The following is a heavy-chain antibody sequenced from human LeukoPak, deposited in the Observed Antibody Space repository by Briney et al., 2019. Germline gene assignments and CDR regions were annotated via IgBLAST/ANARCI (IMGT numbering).Heavy chain of an antibody. CDR1: GGSISSSSYY. CDR2: IYYSGST. D-gene: IGHD3-10*01. V-gene: IGHV4-39*01. J-gene: IGHJ4*02. CDR3: ARPHGEPPYYFDY. Sequence: MTSETLSLTCTVSGGSISSSSYYWGWIRQPPGKGLEWIGSIYYSGSTYYNPSLKSRVTISVDTSKNQFSLKLSSVTAADTAVYYCARPHGEPPYYFDYWGQGTLVTVSS.